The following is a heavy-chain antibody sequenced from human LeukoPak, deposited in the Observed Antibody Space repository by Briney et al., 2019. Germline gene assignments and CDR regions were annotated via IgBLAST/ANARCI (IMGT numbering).Heavy chain of an antibody. Sequence: SETLSLTCAVYGGSFSGYHWSWIRQPPGKGLEWIGEINHSGSTNYNPSLKSRVTISVDTSKNQFSLKLSSVTAADTAVYYCARAWAVAGKAVYFDYWGQGTLVTVSS. V-gene: IGHV4-34*01. J-gene: IGHJ4*02. D-gene: IGHD6-19*01. CDR1: GGSFSGYH. CDR2: INHSGST. CDR3: ARAWAVAGKAVYFDY.